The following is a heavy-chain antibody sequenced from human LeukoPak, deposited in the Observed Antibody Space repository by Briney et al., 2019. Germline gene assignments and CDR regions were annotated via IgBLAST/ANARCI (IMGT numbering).Heavy chain of an antibody. CDR2: IYVGDSYT. D-gene: IGHD3-22*01. Sequence: GESLKISCKGSGYSFTRYWIGWGRQLPGKGLGWMGIIYVGDSYTRYSPSFQGQVTISVDKSISTAYLQWSSLKASDTAMYYCARLQGYDSSGYLPYYFDYWGQGTLVTVSS. V-gene: IGHV5-51*01. J-gene: IGHJ4*02. CDR1: GYSFTRYW. CDR3: ARLQGYDSSGYLPYYFDY.